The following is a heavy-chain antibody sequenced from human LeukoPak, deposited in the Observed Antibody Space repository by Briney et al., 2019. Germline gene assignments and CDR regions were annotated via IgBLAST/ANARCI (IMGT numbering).Heavy chain of an antibody. V-gene: IGHV3-74*01. J-gene: IGHJ4*02. CDR1: GFTFSSYW. D-gene: IGHD6-13*01. CDR2: INSDGSST. CDR3: ARGAAAGTMWGGFDY. Sequence: GSLRLSCAAFGFTFSSYWMHWVRQAPGKGLVWVSRINSDGSSTSYADSVKGRFTISRDNAKNTLYLQMNSLRAEDTAVYYCARGAAAGTMWGGFDYWGQGTLVTVSS.